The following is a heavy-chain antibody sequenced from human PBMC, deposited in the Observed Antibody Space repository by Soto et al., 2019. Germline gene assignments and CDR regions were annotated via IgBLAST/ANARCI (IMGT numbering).Heavy chain of an antibody. CDR2: IYSGGST. Sequence: PGGSLRLSCAASGFTVSSNYMSWVRQAPGKGLEWVSVIYSGGSTYYADSVKGRFTISRHNSKNTLYLQMNSLRAEDTAVYYCARGYEYSSSWYPAFDIWGQGTMVT. CDR3: ARGYEYSSSWYPAFDI. CDR1: GFTVSSNY. V-gene: IGHV3-53*04. J-gene: IGHJ3*02. D-gene: IGHD6-13*01.